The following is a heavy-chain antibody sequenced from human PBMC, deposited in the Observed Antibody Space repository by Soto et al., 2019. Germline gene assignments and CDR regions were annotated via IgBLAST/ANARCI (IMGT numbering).Heavy chain of an antibody. CDR3: AKDSRGYCSSTSCYTPGGMDV. Sequence: EVQLLESGGGLVQPGGSLRLSCAASGFTFSSYAMSWVRQAPGKGLEWVSAISGSGGSTYYADSVKGRFTISRDNSKNTLYLKMNSLRAEDTAVYYCAKDSRGYCSSTSCYTPGGMDVWGQGTTVTVSS. CDR1: GFTFSSYA. CDR2: ISGSGGST. J-gene: IGHJ6*02. D-gene: IGHD2-2*02. V-gene: IGHV3-23*01.